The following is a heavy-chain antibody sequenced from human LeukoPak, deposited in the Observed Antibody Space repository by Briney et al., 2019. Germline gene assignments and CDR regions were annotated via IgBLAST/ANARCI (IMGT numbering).Heavy chain of an antibody. V-gene: IGHV4-4*07. CDR2: IYTSGST. Sequence: SETLSLTCTVSGGSIDIYYWSWIRQSAGKGLEWIGRIYTSGSTNYNPSLKSRVAMSVDTSKKQFSLKLSSVTAADTAVYYCARDRPSSHWLDPWGQGTLVIVSS. CDR1: GGSIDIYY. CDR3: ARDRPSSHWLDP. J-gene: IGHJ5*02.